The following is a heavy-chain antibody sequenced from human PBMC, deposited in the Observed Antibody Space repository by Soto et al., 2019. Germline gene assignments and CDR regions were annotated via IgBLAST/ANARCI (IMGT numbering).Heavy chain of an antibody. Sequence: SETLSLTCTVSGGSISSSSYYWGWIRQPPGKGLEWIGSIYYSGSTYYNPSLKSRVTISVDTSKNQFSLKLSSVTAADTAVYYCARGYYDILTSYQRRAFDIWGQGTMVTVSS. CDR1: GGSISSSSYY. V-gene: IGHV4-39*01. J-gene: IGHJ3*02. CDR2: IYYSGST. CDR3: ARGYYDILTSYQRRAFDI. D-gene: IGHD3-9*01.